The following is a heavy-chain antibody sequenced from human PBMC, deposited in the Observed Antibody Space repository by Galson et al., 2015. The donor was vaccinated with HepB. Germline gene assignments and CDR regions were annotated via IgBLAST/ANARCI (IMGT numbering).Heavy chain of an antibody. CDR1: GFTFSSHA. CDR3: ATLPSPHTAMVLDV. CDR2: ISGSGGST. J-gene: IGHJ6*04. D-gene: IGHD5-18*01. V-gene: IGHV3-23*01. Sequence: SLTLYCAASGFTFSSHAMSWVRRAPGKGLEWVSAISGSGGSTYYADSVKGRFTISRDNSKNTLYLQMNSLRAEDTAVYCCATLPSPHTAMVLDVWGKGTTVTVSS.